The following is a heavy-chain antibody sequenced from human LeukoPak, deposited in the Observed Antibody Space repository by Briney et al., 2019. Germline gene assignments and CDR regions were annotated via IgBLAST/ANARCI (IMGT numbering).Heavy chain of an antibody. CDR2: IWYDGSNK. CDR1: GFTFSSYG. V-gene: IGHV3-33*01. D-gene: IGHD3-22*01. CDR3: ARSEYYYDSSGYYRS. Sequence: GGSLRLSCAASGFTFSSYGMHWVRQAPGKGLEWVAVIWYDGSNKYYAGSVKGRFTISRDNSKNTLYLQMNSLRAEDTAVYYCARSEYYYDSSGYYRSWGQGTLVTVSS. J-gene: IGHJ5*02.